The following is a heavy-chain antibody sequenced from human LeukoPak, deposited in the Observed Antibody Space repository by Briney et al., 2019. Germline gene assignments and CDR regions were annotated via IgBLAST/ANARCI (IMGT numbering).Heavy chain of an antibody. D-gene: IGHD4-17*01. V-gene: IGHV3-21*01. Sequence: PGGSLRLSCAASGFTFSSYSMNWARQAPGKGLEWVSSISSSSSYIYYADSVKGRFTISRDNAKNSLYLQMNSLRAEDTAVYYCARERTDYGDYFFDYWGQGTLVTVSS. CDR1: GFTFSSYS. J-gene: IGHJ4*02. CDR3: ARERTDYGDYFFDY. CDR2: ISSSSSYI.